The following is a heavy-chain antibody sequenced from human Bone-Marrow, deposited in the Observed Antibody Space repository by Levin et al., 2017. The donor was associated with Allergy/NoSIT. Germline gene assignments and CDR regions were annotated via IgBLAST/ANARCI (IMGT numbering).Heavy chain of an antibody. Sequence: SETLSLTCTISGASISSGSYSWSWLRQPPGKALEWIGYIYHSGSTFYTPSLRSRVTMSVDRSKNQFSLMLTSVTAADTAVYYCAISLSIDSGSEMFDLWGQGTLVAVSS. CDR2: IYHSGST. CDR1: GASISSGSYS. D-gene: IGHD3-10*01. J-gene: IGHJ5*02. V-gene: IGHV4-30-2*01. CDR3: AISLSIDSGSEMFDL.